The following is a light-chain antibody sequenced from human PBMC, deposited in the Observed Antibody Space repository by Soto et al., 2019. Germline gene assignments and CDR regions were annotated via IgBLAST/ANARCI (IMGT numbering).Light chain of an antibody. CDR2: DGS. CDR1: NIGSKS. J-gene: IGLJ1*01. CDR3: QVWDSSSDHFL. V-gene: IGLV3-21*02. Sequence: SYELTQPPSVSVAPGQTARITCGGNNIGSKSVHWYQQKPGQAPVLVVYDGSDRPSGIPERFSGSNSGNTATLTISRVEAGDEADYYCQVWDSSSDHFLFGTGTKLTVL.